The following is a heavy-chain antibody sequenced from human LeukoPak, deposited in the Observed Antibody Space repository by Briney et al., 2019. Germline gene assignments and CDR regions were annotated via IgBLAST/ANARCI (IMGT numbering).Heavy chain of an antibody. CDR2: ISGSGGST. J-gene: IGHJ4*02. CDR1: GFTFRGYW. Sequence: GGSLRLSCAASGFTFRGYWMHWVRQTPGKGLEWVSAISGSGGSTYYADSVKGRFTTSRDNSKNTLYLQMNSLRAEDTAVYYCAKDRPIVVVTAILDYWGQGTLVTVSS. CDR3: AKDRPIVVVTAILDY. D-gene: IGHD2-21*02. V-gene: IGHV3-23*01.